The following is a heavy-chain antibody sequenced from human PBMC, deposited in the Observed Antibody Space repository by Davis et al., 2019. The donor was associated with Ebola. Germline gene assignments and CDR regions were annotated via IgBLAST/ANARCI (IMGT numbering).Heavy chain of an antibody. CDR2: IVIGSGHT. V-gene: IGHV1-58*01. CDR1: GFTFSCSA. CDR3: AAWVIGYCTTYSCYTSYNWFDP. D-gene: IGHD2-2*01. Sequence: SVKVSCKASGFTFSCSAVQWVRQARGQRLEWIGWIVIGSGHTNYAQKFQERVTITRDMSTNTVYMELNSLRSEDTAVYYCAAWVIGYCTTYSCYTSYNWFDPWGQGSLVTVSS. J-gene: IGHJ5*02.